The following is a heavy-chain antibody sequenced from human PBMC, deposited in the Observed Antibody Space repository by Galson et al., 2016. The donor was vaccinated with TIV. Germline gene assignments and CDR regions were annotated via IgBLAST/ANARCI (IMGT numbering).Heavy chain of an antibody. J-gene: IGHJ4*02. V-gene: IGHV3-30-3*01. CDR3: TRDGRGNWKYVDYFDY. D-gene: IGHD1-1*01. CDR1: GFTFDSYT. CDR2: ISHDGNNK. Sequence: LRLSCAASGFTFDSYTFHWVRQTPGKGLEWVAIISHDGNNKDFADSVQGRFTISRDSSKSTVFQQMNSLRLEDTAVYYCTRDGRGNWKYVDYFDYWGQETLVTVSS.